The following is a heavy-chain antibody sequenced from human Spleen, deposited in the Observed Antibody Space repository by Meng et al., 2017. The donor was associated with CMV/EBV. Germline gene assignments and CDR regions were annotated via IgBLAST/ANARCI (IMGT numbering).Heavy chain of an antibody. CDR1: GFSCTSYW. CDR3: ARDLEPN. CDR2: IKPDGSEK. Sequence: SLGLSCVASGFSCTSYWMNWVRQAPGKGLEWVANIKPDGSEKYSVDSVRGRFTISRDNAKNSLYLQMNSLRAEDTAVYYCARDLEPNWGQGTLVTVSS. V-gene: IGHV3-7*01. J-gene: IGHJ4*02.